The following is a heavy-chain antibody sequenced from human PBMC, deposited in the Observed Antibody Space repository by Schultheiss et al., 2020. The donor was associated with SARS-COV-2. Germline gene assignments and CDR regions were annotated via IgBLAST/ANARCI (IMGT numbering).Heavy chain of an antibody. V-gene: IGHV4-34*01. J-gene: IGHJ6*02. Sequence: SETLSLTCAVYGGSFSGYYWGWIRQHPGKGLEWIGYIYYSGSTYYNPSLKSRVTISVDTSKNQFSLKLSSVTAADTAVYYCARTYYYGMDVWGQGTTVTVS. CDR3: ARTYYYGMDV. CDR1: GGSFSGYY. CDR2: IYYSGST.